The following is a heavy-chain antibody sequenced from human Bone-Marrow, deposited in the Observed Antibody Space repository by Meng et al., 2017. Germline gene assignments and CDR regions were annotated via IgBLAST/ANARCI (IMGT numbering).Heavy chain of an antibody. V-gene: IGHV3-23*01. CDR1: GFTFSSHA. D-gene: IGHD7-27*01. CDR3: ANPWGAGWYFDL. CDR2: ISDTGDNT. J-gene: IGHJ2*01. Sequence: GESLKISCAASGFTFSSHAMNWVRQAPGKGLEWVSGISDTGDNTYYLDSVRGRFTISRDNSKNMLYLQMNSLRAEDTAVYFCANPWGAGWYFDLWGLGTRVTVSS.